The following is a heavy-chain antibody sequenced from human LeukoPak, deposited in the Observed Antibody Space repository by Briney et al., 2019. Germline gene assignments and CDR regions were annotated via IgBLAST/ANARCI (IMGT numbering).Heavy chain of an antibody. J-gene: IGHJ4*02. CDR1: GFTVSSNY. D-gene: IGHD6-19*01. Sequence: GGSLRLSCAASGFTVSSNYMSWVRQAPGKGLEWVSVIYSGGSTYYADSVKGRFTISRDNSKNTLYLQMNSLRAEDTAVYYCARFSSGWYGVRYWGQGTLVTVSS. V-gene: IGHV3-53*01. CDR3: ARFSSGWYGVRY. CDR2: IYSGGST.